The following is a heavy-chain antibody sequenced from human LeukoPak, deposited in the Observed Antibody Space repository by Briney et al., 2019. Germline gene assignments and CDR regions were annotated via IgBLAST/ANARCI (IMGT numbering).Heavy chain of an antibody. CDR1: GGSISSSSYY. CDR2: IYYSGST. J-gene: IGHJ4*02. V-gene: IGHV4-39*07. Sequence: SETLSLTCTVSGGSISSSSYYWGWIRQPPGKGLEWIGSIYYSGSTYYNPSLKSRVTISVDTSKNQFSLKLSSVTAADTAVYYCARDEEDGYRFDYWGQGTLVTVSS. CDR3: ARDEEDGYRFDY. D-gene: IGHD5-24*01.